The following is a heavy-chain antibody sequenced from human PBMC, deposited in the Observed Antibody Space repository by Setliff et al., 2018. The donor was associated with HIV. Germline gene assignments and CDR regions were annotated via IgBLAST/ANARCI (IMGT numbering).Heavy chain of an antibody. CDR2: INAGNGDT. CDR1: GDTFATYA. V-gene: IGHV1-3*01. D-gene: IGHD6-13*01. J-gene: IGHJ4*02. Sequence: ASVKVSCKASGDTFATYALHWVRQAPGQRLEWMGWINAGNGDTKSSQKFQGRVTITRDTSASTAYMELSSLRSEDTGVYYCAIGSSNWPHRPNNYYFDYWGQGTPVTVSS. CDR3: AIGSSNWPHRPNNYYFDY.